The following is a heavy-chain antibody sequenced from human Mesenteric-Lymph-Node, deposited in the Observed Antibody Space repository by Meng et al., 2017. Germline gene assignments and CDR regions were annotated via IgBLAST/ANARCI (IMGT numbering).Heavy chain of an antibody. CDR2: ISSSSSYI. V-gene: IGHV3-21*01. CDR3: ARDLYGDYFPLRYYYGMDV. D-gene: IGHD4-17*01. CDR1: GFTFSSYS. J-gene: IGHJ6*02. Sequence: GESLKISCAASGFTFSSYSMNWVRQAPGKGLEWVSSISSSSSYIYYADSVKGRFTISRDNAKNSLYLQMNSLRAEDTAVYYCARDLYGDYFPLRYYYGMDVWGQGTTVTVSS.